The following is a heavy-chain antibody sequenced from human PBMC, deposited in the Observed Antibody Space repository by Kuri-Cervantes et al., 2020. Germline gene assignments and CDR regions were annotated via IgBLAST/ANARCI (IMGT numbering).Heavy chain of an antibody. D-gene: IGHD6-19*01. CDR1: GYTFTGYY. J-gene: IGHJ6*02. Sequence: ASVKVSCKASGYTFTGYYLHWVRQAPGQGLEWMGWINPNSGGTNYAQKFQGRVTMTRDTSISTAYMELSRLRSDDTAVYYCARDFGAVAGTGTYYYYYGMDVWGQGTTVTVSS. CDR3: ARDFGAVAGTGTYYYYYGMDV. V-gene: IGHV1-2*02. CDR2: INPNSGGT.